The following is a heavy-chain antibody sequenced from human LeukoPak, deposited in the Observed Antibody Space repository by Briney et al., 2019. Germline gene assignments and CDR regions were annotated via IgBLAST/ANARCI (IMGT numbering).Heavy chain of an antibody. D-gene: IGHD2/OR15-2a*01. CDR2: FDTEDGET. Sequence: GASVKVSCKVSGYTLTELSMHWVRQAPGKGLAWMGGFDTEDGETIYAQKFQGRVTMTEDTSTDTAYMELSSLRSEDTAVYYCATFDNSFNWFDPWGQGTLVTVSS. CDR3: ATFDNSFNWFDP. V-gene: IGHV1-24*01. J-gene: IGHJ5*02. CDR1: GYTLTELS.